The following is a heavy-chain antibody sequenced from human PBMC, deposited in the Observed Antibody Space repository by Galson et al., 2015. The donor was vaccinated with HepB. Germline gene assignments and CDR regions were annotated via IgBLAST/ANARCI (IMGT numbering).Heavy chain of an antibody. CDR2: IGRGGDT. CDR1: GFTFSSSD. CDR3: AREGPDNTDFWADWYFDL. D-gene: IGHD1-1*01. Sequence: SLRLSCAASGFTFSSSDMRWVRQATGKSLEWVSAIGRGGDTYYPDSVKGRFTISRENAKNSLYLQMNSLTAGDTAVYYCAREGPDNTDFWADWYFDLWGRGTLVTVSS. V-gene: IGHV3-13*01. J-gene: IGHJ2*01.